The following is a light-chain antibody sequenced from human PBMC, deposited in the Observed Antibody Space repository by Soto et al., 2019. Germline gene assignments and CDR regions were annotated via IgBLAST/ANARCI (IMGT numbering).Light chain of an antibody. CDR2: GAS. CDR1: QSVSSNY. CDR3: QQYGSSPPLT. J-gene: IGKJ4*01. V-gene: IGKV3-20*01. Sequence: EIVLTQSPGTLSLSPGERATLSCRASQSVSSNYLAWYQQKLGQAPRLLIYGASSRATGIPDRFSGSGSGTDFSLTISRLEPEDSAVYYCQQYGSSPPLTFGGGTKVEIK.